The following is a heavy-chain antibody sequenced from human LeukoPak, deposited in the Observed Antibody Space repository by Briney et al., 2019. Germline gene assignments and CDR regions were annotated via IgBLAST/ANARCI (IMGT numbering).Heavy chain of an antibody. Sequence: SETLSLTCAVYGGSLSGYYWSWIRQPPGKGLEWIGSIYYSGSTYYNPSLKSRVTISVDTSKNQFSLKLSSVTAADTAVYYCARTQWGYDSSGYYYNSRFDPWGQGTLVTVSS. CDR1: GGSLSGYY. CDR3: ARTQWGYDSSGYYYNSRFDP. J-gene: IGHJ5*02. CDR2: IYYSGST. V-gene: IGHV4-34*01. D-gene: IGHD3-22*01.